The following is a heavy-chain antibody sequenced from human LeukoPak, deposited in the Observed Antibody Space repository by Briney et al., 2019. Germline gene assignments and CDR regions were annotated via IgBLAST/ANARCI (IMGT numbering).Heavy chain of an antibody. V-gene: IGHV4-59*01. CDR1: GGSIGSYY. Sequence: SETLSLTCTVSGGSIGSYYWSWIRQPPGKGLGWIGYIYYSGSTNYNPSLKSRVTISVDTSKNQFSLKLSSVTAADTAVYYCARGQLVLNFDYWGQGTLVTVSS. CDR2: IYYSGST. J-gene: IGHJ4*02. D-gene: IGHD6-6*01. CDR3: ARGQLVLNFDY.